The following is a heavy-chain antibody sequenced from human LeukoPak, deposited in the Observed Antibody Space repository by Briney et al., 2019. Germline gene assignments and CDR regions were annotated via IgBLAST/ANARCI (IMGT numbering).Heavy chain of an antibody. D-gene: IGHD2-15*01. Sequence: PGGSLRLSCAASGFTFSSYAMQWVRQAPGKGLEWVAVISYDGSNKYYADSVKGRFTISRDNSKNTLYLQMNSLRAEDTAVYYCARDSLRIPWAFDYWGQGTLVTVSS. J-gene: IGHJ4*02. CDR3: ARDSLRIPWAFDY. CDR1: GFTFSSYA. V-gene: IGHV3-30-3*01. CDR2: ISYDGSNK.